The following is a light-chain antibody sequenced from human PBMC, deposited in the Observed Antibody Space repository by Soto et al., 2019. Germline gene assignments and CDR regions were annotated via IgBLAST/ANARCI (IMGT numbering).Light chain of an antibody. Sequence: QSALTQPPSASGSPGQSVTISCTGTSSDVGAFDYVSWYQQHPGKAPKVMIYDVSKRPSGVPDRFSGSKSGNTASLTVSGLQAEDEADYYCCAYAGSYTRYVFGTGTKVTVL. CDR1: SSDVGAFDY. V-gene: IGLV2-8*01. J-gene: IGLJ1*01. CDR3: CAYAGSYTRYV. CDR2: DVS.